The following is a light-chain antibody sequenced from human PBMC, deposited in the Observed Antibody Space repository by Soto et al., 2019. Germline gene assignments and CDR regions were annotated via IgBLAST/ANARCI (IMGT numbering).Light chain of an antibody. CDR2: AAS. CDR1: QSISSY. V-gene: IGKV1-39*01. CDR3: QQSHSTSPIT. J-gene: IGKJ3*01. Sequence: DIQMTQSPSSLSASVGDRVTITCRASQSISSYLNWYQQKPGKAPKLLIYAASSLQSGVPSRFSGSGSGTDFTLSISSLQPEDFATYYCQQSHSTSPITFGPGTKVDIK.